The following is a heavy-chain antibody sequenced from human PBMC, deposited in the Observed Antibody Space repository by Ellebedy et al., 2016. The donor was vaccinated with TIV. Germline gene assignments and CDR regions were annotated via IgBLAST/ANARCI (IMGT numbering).Heavy chain of an antibody. V-gene: IGHV3-66*01. J-gene: IGHJ3*02. CDR2: ISVAGGT. D-gene: IGHD1-7*01. Sequence: GGSLRLSCVVSGFTINSNYMSWVRQAPGKGLEWVSVISVAGGTYYADSVNGRFTISRDNSRNTLFLQMTGLRAEDTAVYYCAGESFNDADLDLWGLFDIWGQGTTVTVSS. CDR1: GFTINSNY. CDR3: AGESFNDADLDLWGLFDI.